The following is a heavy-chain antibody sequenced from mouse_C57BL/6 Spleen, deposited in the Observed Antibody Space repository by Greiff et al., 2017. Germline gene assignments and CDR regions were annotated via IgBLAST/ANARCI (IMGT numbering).Heavy chain of an antibody. J-gene: IGHJ2*01. D-gene: IGHD2-3*01. CDR2: ISSGGDYI. CDR3: TRAYGDGYHDY. CDR1: GFTFSSYA. Sequence: EVQVVESGEGLVKPGGSLKLSCAASGFTFSSYAMSWVRQTPEKRLEWVAYISSGGDYIYYADTVKGRFTISRDNARNTLYLQMSSLKSEDTAMYYCTRAYGDGYHDYWGQGTTLTVSS. V-gene: IGHV5-9-1*02.